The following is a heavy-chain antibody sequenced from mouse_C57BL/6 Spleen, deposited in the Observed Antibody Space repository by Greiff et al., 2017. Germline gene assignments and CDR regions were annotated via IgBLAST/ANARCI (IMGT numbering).Heavy chain of an antibody. Sequence: VQLQQSGAELVRPGTSVKVSCKASGYAFTNYLIEWVKQRPGQGLEWIGVINPGSGGTNYNEKFKGKATLTADKSSSTAYMQLSSLTSEDSAVYFCARSDYDGYPYAMDYWGQGTSVTVSS. V-gene: IGHV1-54*01. CDR1: GYAFTNYL. CDR2: INPGSGGT. D-gene: IGHD2-3*01. J-gene: IGHJ4*01. CDR3: ARSDYDGYPYAMDY.